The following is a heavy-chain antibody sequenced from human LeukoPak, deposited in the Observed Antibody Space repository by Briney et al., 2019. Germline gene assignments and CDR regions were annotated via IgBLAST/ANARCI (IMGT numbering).Heavy chain of an antibody. D-gene: IGHD3-22*01. CDR2: IYYSGST. CDR1: GGSISSSSYY. J-gene: IGHJ4*02. CDR3: ARDHEYYDSSGYHYNDY. V-gene: IGHV4-61*05. Sequence: KLSETLSLTCTVSGGSISSSSYYWGWIRQPPGKGLEWIGYIYYSGSTNYNPSLKSRVTISVDTSKNQFSLKLSSVTAADTAVYYCARDHEYYDSSGYHYNDYWGQGTLVTVSS.